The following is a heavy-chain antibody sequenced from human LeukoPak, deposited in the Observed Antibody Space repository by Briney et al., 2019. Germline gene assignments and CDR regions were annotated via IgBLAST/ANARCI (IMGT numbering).Heavy chain of an antibody. CDR2: LYYSGST. V-gene: IGHV4-39*01. Sequence: SETLSLTCTVSGDSISSSSYYWGWIRHPPGKGLKWFVRLYYSGSTYYNPSLKSRVPISVDTSKNQFSLKLSSVTAEDTAVYYCARHLKERNSPVLVAAINWFDPWGQGTLVTVSS. D-gene: IGHD2-15*01. CDR3: ARHLKERNSPVLVAAINWFDP. CDR1: GDSISSSSYY. J-gene: IGHJ5*02.